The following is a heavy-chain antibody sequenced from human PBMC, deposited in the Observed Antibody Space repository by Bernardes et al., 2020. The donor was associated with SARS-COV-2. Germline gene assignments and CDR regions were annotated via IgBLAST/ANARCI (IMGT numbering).Heavy chain of an antibody. D-gene: IGHD6-19*01. CDR3: ARSSSGWFPVYYFDY. CDR2: INAGNGNT. Sequence: ASVKVSCKTSGYTFNNFAVHWVRQAPGQSLEWMGWINAGNGNTKYSRKFQGRVTITRDTSASTAYMELSSLRSEDMAVYYCARSSSGWFPVYYFDYWGQGTLVTVSS. CDR1: GYTFNNFA. J-gene: IGHJ4*02. V-gene: IGHV1-3*01.